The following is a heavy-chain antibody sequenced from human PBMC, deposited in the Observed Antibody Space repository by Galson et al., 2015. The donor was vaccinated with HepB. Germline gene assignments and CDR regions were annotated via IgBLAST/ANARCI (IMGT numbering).Heavy chain of an antibody. CDR3: TKDRKGRLMFRRGVIMKGPDY. CDR2: IQYDGSAI. J-gene: IGHJ4*02. CDR1: GFNFNNYG. Sequence: SLRLSCAGSGFNFNNYGMRWVRQVPGKGLQWLSFIQYDGSAIFYADSVKGRFTISRDNSKNPFYLQMTNLRSEDTAVYYCTKDRKGRLMFRRGVIMKGPDYWGQGTQVIVSS. V-gene: IGHV3-30*02. D-gene: IGHD3-10*01.